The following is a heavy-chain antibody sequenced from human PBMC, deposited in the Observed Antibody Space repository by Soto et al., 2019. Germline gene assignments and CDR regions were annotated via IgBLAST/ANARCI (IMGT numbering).Heavy chain of an antibody. D-gene: IGHD3-10*01. Sequence: QVQLQESGPGLVKPSETLSLTCTVSGGSISSYYWSWIRQPPGKGLEWIGYIYHRATTNYSPSLKSRVTISAGMSKTQFSLTLSSVTAADTAVYYCARAIRRGGGVDYWGQGTVVTVSS. CDR1: GGSISSYY. CDR2: IYHRATT. CDR3: ARAIRRGGGVDY. J-gene: IGHJ4*02. V-gene: IGHV4-59*01.